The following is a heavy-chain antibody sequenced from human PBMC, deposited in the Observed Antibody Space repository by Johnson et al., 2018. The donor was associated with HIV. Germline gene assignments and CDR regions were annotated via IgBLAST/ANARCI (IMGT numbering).Heavy chain of an antibody. CDR1: GFTFSSHP. V-gene: IGHV3-30*04. D-gene: IGHD1-26*01. Sequence: QVQLVESGGGVVQPGRSRRLSCAASGFTFSSHPMNWVRQAPGKGLEWVAVISYDGRYDYYGDFVKGRFTISRDNFKNTLYLQMNSLSAGDTAVYYCARATLGADDAFDIWGQGTMVTVSS. CDR2: ISYDGRYD. J-gene: IGHJ3*02. CDR3: ARATLGADDAFDI.